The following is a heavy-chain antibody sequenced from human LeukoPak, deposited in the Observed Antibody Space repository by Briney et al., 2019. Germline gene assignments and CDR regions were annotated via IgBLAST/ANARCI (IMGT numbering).Heavy chain of an antibody. V-gene: IGHV4-59*01. CDR2: IYYSGST. Sequence: SETLSLTCTVSGGSISSYYWSWIRQPPGKGLEWIGYIYYSGSTNYNPSLKSRVTISVDTSKNQFSLKLSSVTAADTAVYYCARLGGNHYYYYYYMDVWGKGTTVTVSS. D-gene: IGHD4-23*01. J-gene: IGHJ6*03. CDR1: GGSISSYY. CDR3: ARLGGNHYYYYYYMDV.